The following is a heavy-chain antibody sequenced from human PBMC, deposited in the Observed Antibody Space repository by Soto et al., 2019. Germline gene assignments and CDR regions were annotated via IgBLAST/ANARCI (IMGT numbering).Heavy chain of an antibody. CDR2: IDPSDSYT. J-gene: IGHJ4*02. CDR1: GYSFTSYW. CDR3: ARQSDTMVRGVKNPSPDY. Sequence: GESLKLSCKGSGYSFTSYWISWVRQMPGKGLEWMGRIDPSDSYTNYSPSFQGHVTISADKSISTAYLQWSSLKASDTAMYYCARQSDTMVRGVKNPSPDYWGQGTLVTVSS. D-gene: IGHD3-10*01. V-gene: IGHV5-10-1*01.